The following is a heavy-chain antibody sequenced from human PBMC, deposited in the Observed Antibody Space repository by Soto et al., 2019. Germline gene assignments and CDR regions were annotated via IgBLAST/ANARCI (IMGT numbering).Heavy chain of an antibody. J-gene: IGHJ4*02. V-gene: IGHV4-59*08. CDR3: ASMGYHYGSGSYPLDY. CDR2: IYNSGST. Sequence: WTWIRQPPGKGLEWIGFIYNSGSTHYNPSLRSRVTISVDTSKNQFSLKLRSVTAADTVVYYCASMGYHYGSGSYPLDYWGQGTLVTVSS. D-gene: IGHD3-10*01.